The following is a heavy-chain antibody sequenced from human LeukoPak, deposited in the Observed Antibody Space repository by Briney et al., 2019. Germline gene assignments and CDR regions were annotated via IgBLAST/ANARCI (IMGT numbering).Heavy chain of an antibody. V-gene: IGHV3-64D*06. J-gene: IGHJ4*02. D-gene: IGHD3-10*01. CDR1: GFTFSSYA. CDR3: VKDLMGSGDY. CDR2: ITSDGGST. Sequence: GGSLRLSCSASGFTFSSYAMYWVRQAPGKGLQYVSSITSDGGSTYYAGSVKGRFTISRDNSKNTLYLHMSSLRPEDTAVYYCVKDLMGSGDYWGQGTLVTVSS.